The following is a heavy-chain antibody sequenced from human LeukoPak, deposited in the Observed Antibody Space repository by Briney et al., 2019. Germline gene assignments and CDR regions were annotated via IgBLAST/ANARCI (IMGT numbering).Heavy chain of an antibody. CDR1: GFTFDDYA. CDR3: AKAFGYGDYPTPFDY. D-gene: IGHD4-17*01. V-gene: IGHV3-9*01. J-gene: IGHJ4*02. Sequence: PGRSLRLSCAASGFTFDDYAMHWVRQAPGKGLEWVSGISWSSGSIGYADSVKGRFTISRDNAKNSLYLQMNSLRAEDTALYYCAKAFGYGDYPTPFDYWGQGTLVTVSS. CDR2: ISWSSGSI.